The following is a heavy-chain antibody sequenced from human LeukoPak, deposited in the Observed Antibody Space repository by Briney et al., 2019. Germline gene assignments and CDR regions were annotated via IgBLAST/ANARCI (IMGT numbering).Heavy chain of an antibody. CDR3: ARDFQRWLPDY. Sequence: SETLSLTCAVYGGSFSGYYWSWIRQPPGQGLEWIGEINHSGSTNYNPSLKSRVTISVDTSKNQFSLKLSSVTAADTAVYYCARDFQRWLPDYWGQGALVTVSS. CDR1: GGSFSGYY. V-gene: IGHV4-34*01. CDR2: INHSGST. J-gene: IGHJ4*02. D-gene: IGHD5-24*01.